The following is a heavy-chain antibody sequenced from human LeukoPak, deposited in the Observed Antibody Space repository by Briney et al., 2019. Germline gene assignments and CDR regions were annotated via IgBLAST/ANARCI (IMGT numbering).Heavy chain of an antibody. V-gene: IGHV3-66*01. CDR3: ARESSGSYFFY. D-gene: IGHD1-26*01. CDR1: GFTVTSNY. CDR2: IYSGTNT. Sequence: GGSLRLSCAASGFTVTSNYMSWVRQPPGKGLEWVSVIYSGTNTYYADSVKGRFTISRDNSKNTLYLQMNSLRVEDTAVYYCARESSGSYFFYWGQGTLSPSPQ. J-gene: IGHJ4*02.